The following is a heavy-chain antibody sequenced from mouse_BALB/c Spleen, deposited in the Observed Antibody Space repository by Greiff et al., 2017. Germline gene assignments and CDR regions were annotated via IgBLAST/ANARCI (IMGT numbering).Heavy chain of an antibody. V-gene: IGHV5-4*02. D-gene: IGHD2-1*01. CDR2: ISDGGSYT. CDR3: ARDGRNGNAWFAY. Sequence: EVMLVESGGGLVKPGGSLKLSCAASGFTFSDYYMYWVRQTPEKRLEWVATISDGGSYTYYPDSVKGRFTISRDNAKNNLYLQMSSLKSEDTAMYYCARDGRNGNAWFAYWGQGTLVTVSA. CDR1: GFTFSDYY. J-gene: IGHJ3*01.